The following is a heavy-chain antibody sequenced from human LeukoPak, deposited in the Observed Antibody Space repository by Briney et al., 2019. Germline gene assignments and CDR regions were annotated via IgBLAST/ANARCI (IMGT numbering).Heavy chain of an antibody. CDR2: IWYDGSNE. Sequence: GRSLRLSCAASGFTFSSYGMHWVRQAPGKGLEWVAVIWYDGSNEYYADSVKGRFTISRDNSKNTLYLQMNSLRAEDTAVYYCARELLAMVRGVVDPWGQGTLVTVSS. D-gene: IGHD3-10*01. J-gene: IGHJ5*02. V-gene: IGHV3-33*01. CDR1: GFTFSSYG. CDR3: ARELLAMVRGVVDP.